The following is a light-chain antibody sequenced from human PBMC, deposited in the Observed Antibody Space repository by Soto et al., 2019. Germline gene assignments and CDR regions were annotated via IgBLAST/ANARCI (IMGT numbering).Light chain of an antibody. V-gene: IGLV2-14*01. CDR2: EVS. CDR1: SSDVGGYNY. CDR3: SSYATPDTGAV. Sequence: QSVLTQPASVSGSPGQSITISCTGTSSDVGGYNYVSWYQQHPGKAPKLIIYEVSNRPSGISNRFSGSKSGNTASLTISGLQAEDEAYYYCSSYATPDTGAVCGAGIRVAVL. J-gene: IGLJ1*01.